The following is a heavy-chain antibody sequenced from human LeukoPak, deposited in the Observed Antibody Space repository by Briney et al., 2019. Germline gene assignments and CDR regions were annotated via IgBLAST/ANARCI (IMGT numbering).Heavy chain of an antibody. CDR1: GFTFSSYV. CDR2: IGTAGDT. D-gene: IGHD3-22*01. V-gene: IGHV3-13*04. Sequence: GGSLRLSCAASGFTFSSYVMHWVRQATGKGLEWVSAIGTAGDTYYPGSVKGRFTISRENAKNSLYLQMNSLRAGDTAVYYCATGIVASGFGAFDIWGQGTMVTVSS. CDR3: ATGIVASGFGAFDI. J-gene: IGHJ3*02.